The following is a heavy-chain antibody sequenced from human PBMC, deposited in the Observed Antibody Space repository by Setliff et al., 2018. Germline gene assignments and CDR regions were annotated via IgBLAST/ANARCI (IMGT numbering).Heavy chain of an antibody. D-gene: IGHD6-19*01. Sequence: LSLTCAVSGYSISSDYYWAWIRQPPGKGLEWIATIYHSGTTFHNPSLKSRVSMSVDTSKTQFSLKLNSMTTADTAVYYCARGRAGHSGHWGQGTLVTVSS. J-gene: IGHJ4*02. CDR1: GYSISSDYY. V-gene: IGHV4-38-2*01. CDR2: IYHSGTT. CDR3: ARGRAGHSGH.